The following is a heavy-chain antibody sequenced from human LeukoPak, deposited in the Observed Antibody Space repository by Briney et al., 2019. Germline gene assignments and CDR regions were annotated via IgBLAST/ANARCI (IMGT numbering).Heavy chain of an antibody. CDR1: GGSFSGYY. CDR3: ARVRGYYDSSGYYGGLAVDY. V-gene: IGHV4-34*01. CDR2: INHSGST. J-gene: IGHJ4*02. Sequence: PSETLSLTCAVYGGSFSGYYWNWIRQPPGKGLEWIGEINHSGSTDYNPSLKSRVTISVDTSKNQFSLKLSSVTAADTAVYYCARVRGYYDSSGYYGGLAVDYWGQGTLVTVSS. D-gene: IGHD3-22*01.